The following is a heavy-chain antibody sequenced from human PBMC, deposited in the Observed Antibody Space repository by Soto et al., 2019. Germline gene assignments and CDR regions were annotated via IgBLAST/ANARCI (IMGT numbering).Heavy chain of an antibody. D-gene: IGHD3-9*01. J-gene: IGHJ4*02. CDR2: IGGGDGYT. V-gene: IGHV3-23*01. CDR3: AKDRHPDGIWTFDC. CDR1: GFTFSTNT. Sequence: EMHLLESGGTLVRPGGSLRLPCAASGFTFSTNTMNWVRQPPGKGLEWVSAIGGGDGYTYYADSVKGRFTISRDNSKNILFLQMSALRAEDTALNYCAKDRHPDGIWTFDCWGQGTLVTVSS.